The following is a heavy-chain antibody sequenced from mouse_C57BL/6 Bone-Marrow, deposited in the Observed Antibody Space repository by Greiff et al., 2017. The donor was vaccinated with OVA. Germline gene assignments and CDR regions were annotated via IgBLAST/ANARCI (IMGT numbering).Heavy chain of an antibody. Sequence: EVKLMESGGGLVQPGGSLKLSCAASGFTFSDYGLAWVRQAPRKGPEWVAFISNLAYSIYYADTVTGRFTISRENAKNTLYLEMSSLRSEDTAMYDCARLHYYGRGDWYFDVWGTGTTVTVSS. CDR3: ARLHYYGRGDWYFDV. CDR2: ISNLAYSI. V-gene: IGHV5-15*01. D-gene: IGHD1-1*01. J-gene: IGHJ1*03. CDR1: GFTFSDYG.